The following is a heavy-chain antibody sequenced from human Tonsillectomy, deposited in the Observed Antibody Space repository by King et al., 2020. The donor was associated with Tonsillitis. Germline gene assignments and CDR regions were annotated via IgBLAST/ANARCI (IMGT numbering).Heavy chain of an antibody. D-gene: IGHD1-26*01. J-gene: IGHJ4*02. Sequence: QLQESGPGVVKPSETLSLTCTVSGGSISSSDHYWAWIRQPPGKGLEWIGYMYYSGSIFYNPALKSRITISVGTSEDRFPLKLSSVTAADTAVYFCARYVSGSFDYWGQGALVTVSS. V-gene: IGHV4-39*01. CDR3: ARYVSGSFDY. CDR2: MYYSGSI. CDR1: GGSISSSDHY.